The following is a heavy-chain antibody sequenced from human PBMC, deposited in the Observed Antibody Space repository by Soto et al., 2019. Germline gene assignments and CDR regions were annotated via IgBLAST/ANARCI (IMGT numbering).Heavy chain of an antibody. J-gene: IGHJ5*02. CDR1: GFTFSSYA. V-gene: IGHV3-23*01. CDR3: AKGSSSSWYFWFDP. CDR2: ISGSGGST. D-gene: IGHD6-13*01. Sequence: GGSLRLSCAASGFTFSSYAMSWVRQAPGKGPEWVSAISGSGGSTYYADSVKGRFTISRDNSKNTLYLQMNSPRAEDTAVYYCAKGSSSSWYFWFDPWGQGTLVTVSS.